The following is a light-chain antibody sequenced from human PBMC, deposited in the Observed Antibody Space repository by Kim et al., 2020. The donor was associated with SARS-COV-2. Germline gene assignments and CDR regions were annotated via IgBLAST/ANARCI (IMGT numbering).Light chain of an antibody. Sequence: SVSPGERATLSCRASQSVSSNLAWYQQKPGQAPRLLIYGASTRATGIPARFSGSWSGTEFTLTISSLQSEDFAVYYCQQYNNWWTFGQGTKVDIK. CDR2: GAS. J-gene: IGKJ1*01. CDR3: QQYNNWWT. V-gene: IGKV3-15*01. CDR1: QSVSSN.